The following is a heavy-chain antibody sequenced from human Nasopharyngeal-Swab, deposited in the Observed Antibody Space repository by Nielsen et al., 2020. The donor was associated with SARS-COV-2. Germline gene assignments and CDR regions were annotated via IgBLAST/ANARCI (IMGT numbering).Heavy chain of an antibody. J-gene: IGHJ4*02. V-gene: IGHV3-30*02. CDR3: ATGNYAGQDY. CDR2: TRSDETKK. D-gene: IGHD1-7*01. Sequence: GGSLRLSCAASGFTFSSYAMTWVRQAPGKGLEWVAFTRSDETKKYYADSVRGRFTISRDTSRDTLYLQMNSLRPEDTAIYYCATGNYAGQDYWGRGTLVTVSS. CDR1: GFTFSSYA.